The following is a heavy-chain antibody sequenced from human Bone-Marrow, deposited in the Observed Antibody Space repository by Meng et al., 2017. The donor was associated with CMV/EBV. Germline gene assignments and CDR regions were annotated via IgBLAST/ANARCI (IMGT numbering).Heavy chain of an antibody. D-gene: IGHD1-26*01. J-gene: IGHJ4*02. CDR3: ARGGYSGSYYDY. Sequence: SETLSLTCTVSGGSISSSSYYWVWIRQPPGKGLEYIANIYYSGTTYYNPSLKSRVTISVDTSKNQFSLNLSSVTAADTAVYYCARGGYSGSYYDYWGQGTLVTVSS. V-gene: IGHV4-39*07. CDR1: GGSISSSSYY. CDR2: IYYSGTT.